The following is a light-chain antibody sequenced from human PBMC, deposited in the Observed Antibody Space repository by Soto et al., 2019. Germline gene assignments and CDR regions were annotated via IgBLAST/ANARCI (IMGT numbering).Light chain of an antibody. CDR2: WAS. Sequence: DIVMTQSPDSLAVSLGERATINCKSSQSVLFSSNNKNYLAWYQQKPGQPPKLLIYWASTRESGVPNRFSGRGSGTDFTLTISSLQAEDVAVYYCQQSYSTPITFGQGTRLEIK. V-gene: IGKV4-1*01. J-gene: IGKJ5*01. CDR3: QQSYSTPIT. CDR1: QSVLFSSNNKNY.